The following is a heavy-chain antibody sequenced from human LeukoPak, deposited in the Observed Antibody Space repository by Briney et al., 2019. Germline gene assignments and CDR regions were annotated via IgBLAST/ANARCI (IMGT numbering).Heavy chain of an antibody. V-gene: IGHV3-73*01. CDR3: TTYTRGHY. J-gene: IGHJ4*02. D-gene: IGHD6-19*01. CDR2: IGIKANNYAT. Sequence: GGSLKLSCAASGFTFSGSDMDWVRQASGKGLEWVGRIGIKANNYATAYSAALKGRFTISRDDSKNTAYLQMNSLRTEDTAVYYCTTYTRGHYWGQGILVTVSS. CDR1: GFTFSGSD.